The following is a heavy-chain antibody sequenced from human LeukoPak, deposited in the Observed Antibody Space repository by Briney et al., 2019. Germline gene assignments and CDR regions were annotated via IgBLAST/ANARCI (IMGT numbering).Heavy chain of an antibody. Sequence: GRSLRLSCVASGFSFSTFGMHWVRQAPGKGLEWVALVSDDGQYHADSVKGRFTISRDNSKNTVYLQMNSLRAEDTAVYYCAKDMGYTSMLSDEWGQGTQVTVSS. J-gene: IGHJ4*02. CDR2: VSDDGQ. CDR3: AKDMGYTSMLSDE. CDR1: GFSFSTFG. D-gene: IGHD3-16*01. V-gene: IGHV3-30*18.